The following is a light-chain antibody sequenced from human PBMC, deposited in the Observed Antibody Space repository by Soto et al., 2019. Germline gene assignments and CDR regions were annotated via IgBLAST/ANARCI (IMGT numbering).Light chain of an antibody. Sequence: QSVLTQPPSVSGAPGQRVTISCTGSTSNIGAGYDVHWYQLLPGTPPKLLIYGNSDRPSGIPDRFSGSKSGTSASLAITGLQADDEADYYCQSYDSSLTVGVFGGGTKVTVL. CDR2: GNS. CDR1: TSNIGAGYD. J-gene: IGLJ3*02. V-gene: IGLV1-40*01. CDR3: QSYDSSLTVGV.